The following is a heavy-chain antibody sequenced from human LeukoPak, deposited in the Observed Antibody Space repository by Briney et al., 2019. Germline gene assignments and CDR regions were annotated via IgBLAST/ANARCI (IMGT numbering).Heavy chain of an antibody. V-gene: IGHV4-59*01. CDR1: GGSISSYY. J-gene: IGHJ6*03. CDR2: IYYSGST. D-gene: IGHD2-8*01. Sequence: SETLSLTCTVSGGSISSYYWSWIRQPPGKGLEWIGYIYYSGSTNYNPSLKSRVTISVDTSKNQFSLKLSSVTAADTAVYYCARGMNYYYYMGVWGTGTTVTVS. CDR3: ARGMNYYYYMGV.